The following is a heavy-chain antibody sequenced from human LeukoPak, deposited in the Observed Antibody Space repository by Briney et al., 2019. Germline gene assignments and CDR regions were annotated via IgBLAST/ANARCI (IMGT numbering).Heavy chain of an antibody. CDR3: ARTYDSSGSDAFDI. V-gene: IGHV1-69*06. Sequence: SVKVSRKASGGTFSSYAISWVRQAPGQGLEWMGGIIPIFGTANYAQKFQGRVTITADKSTSTAYMELSSLRSEDTAVYYCARTYDSSGSDAFDIWGQGTMVTVSS. D-gene: IGHD3-22*01. J-gene: IGHJ3*02. CDR1: GGTFSSYA. CDR2: IIPIFGTA.